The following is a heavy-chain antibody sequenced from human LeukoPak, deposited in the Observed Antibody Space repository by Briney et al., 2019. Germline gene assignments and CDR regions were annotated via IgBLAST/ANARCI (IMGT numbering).Heavy chain of an antibody. J-gene: IGHJ6*03. CDR2: MNPNSGNT. Sequence: GASVKVSCKASGYTFTSYDINWVRQATGQGLEWMGWMNPNSGNTGYAQKFQGRVTMTRNTPISTAYMELSSLRSEDTAVYYCARRQQLVRPYYYYYYMDVWGKGTTVTVSS. D-gene: IGHD6-13*01. CDR3: ARRQQLVRPYYYYYYMDV. V-gene: IGHV1-8*01. CDR1: GYTFTSYD.